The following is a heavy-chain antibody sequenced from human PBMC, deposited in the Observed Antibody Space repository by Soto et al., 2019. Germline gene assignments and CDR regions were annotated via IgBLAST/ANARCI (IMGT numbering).Heavy chain of an antibody. D-gene: IGHD1-1*01. J-gene: IGHJ4*02. CDR2: VYSSGTT. V-gene: IGHV4-4*07. CDR3: AKDAVYNDGLWLPDY. CDR1: GGSINSYW. Sequence: QVQLQESGPGLVKPSETLSLTCSVSGGSINSYWWSWIRQPAGKGLEWIGRVYSSGTTDYNPSLNSRATMSVETSKNQFSLKLTSVTAADTAVYYCAKDAVYNDGLWLPDYWGQGTLVTVSS.